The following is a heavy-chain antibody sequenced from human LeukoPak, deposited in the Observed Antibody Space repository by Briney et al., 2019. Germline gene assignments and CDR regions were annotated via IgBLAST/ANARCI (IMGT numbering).Heavy chain of an antibody. J-gene: IGHJ4*02. D-gene: IGHD6-19*01. V-gene: IGHV3-23*01. CDR1: GFTFSSYA. CDR2: ISNSGGST. CDR3: AKSRTPVAATPIDY. Sequence: GGSLRLSCAASGFTFSSYAINWVRQAPRKGLEWVSGISNSGGSTYYADSVKGRFTISRDNSKNKLYLRMNGLRAEDTAVYYCAKSRTPVAATPIDYWGQGTLVTVSS.